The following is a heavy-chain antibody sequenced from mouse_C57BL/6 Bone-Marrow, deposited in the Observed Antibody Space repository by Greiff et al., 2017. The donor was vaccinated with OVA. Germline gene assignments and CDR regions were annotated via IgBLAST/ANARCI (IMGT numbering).Heavy chain of an antibody. CDR2: IWGGGST. V-gene: IGHV2-9*01. Sequence: QVHVKQSGPGLVAPSQSLSITCTVSGFSFTSYGVDWVRQPPGKGLEWLGVIWGGGSTNYNSALMTRLSISKDNSKSQVFLKMNSLQTDDTAMYYCDKLSGSSYAWFAYWGQGTLVTVSA. J-gene: IGHJ3*01. CDR3: DKLSGSSYAWFAY. D-gene: IGHD1-1*01. CDR1: GFSFTSYG.